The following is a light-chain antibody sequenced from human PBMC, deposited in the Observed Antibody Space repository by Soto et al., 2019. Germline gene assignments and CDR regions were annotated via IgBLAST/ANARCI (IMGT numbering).Light chain of an antibody. V-gene: IGKV1-39*01. CDR3: QQSYVTPWT. CDR2: SAS. Sequence: DIQMAQSPSSLSASVADRVTITCRASQSIDTYLNWFQQKPGKAPKLLIYSASSLQSGVPSRFSGSGSGTDFTLTISSLQPEDFATYFCQQSYVTPWTFGQGTKVDIK. J-gene: IGKJ1*01. CDR1: QSIDTY.